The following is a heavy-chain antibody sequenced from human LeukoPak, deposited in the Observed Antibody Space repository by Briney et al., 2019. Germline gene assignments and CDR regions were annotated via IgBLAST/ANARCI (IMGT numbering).Heavy chain of an antibody. J-gene: IGHJ4*02. V-gene: IGHV3-48*04. CDR3: ARGPVFDSLYGSYFDY. D-gene: IGHD2-2*02. Sequence: PGGSLRLSCAASGFTFSSYSMNWVRQAPGKGLEWVSYISSSSSTIYYADSVKGRFTISRDNAKNSLYLQMNSLRAEDTAVYYCARGPVFDSLYGSYFDYWGQGTLVTASS. CDR1: GFTFSSYS. CDR2: ISSSSSTI.